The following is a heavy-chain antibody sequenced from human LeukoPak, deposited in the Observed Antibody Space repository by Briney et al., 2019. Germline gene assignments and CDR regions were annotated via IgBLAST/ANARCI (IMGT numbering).Heavy chain of an antibody. Sequence: ASVSVSCKASGGTFSSHAISGVRQAPGQGREGRGRIIPIFGIANYAQKFQGRVTITADKSTSTAYMELSSLRSEDTAVYYCARIGVPSVLYYYGMDVWGQGATVTVSS. CDR1: GGTFSSHA. CDR2: IIPIFGIA. D-gene: IGHD3-3*01. CDR3: ARIGVPSVLYYYGMDV. J-gene: IGHJ6*02. V-gene: IGHV1-69*10.